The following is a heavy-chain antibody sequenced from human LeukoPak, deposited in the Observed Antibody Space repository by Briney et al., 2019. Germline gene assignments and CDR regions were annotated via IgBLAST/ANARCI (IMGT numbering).Heavy chain of an antibody. V-gene: IGHV1-2*02. J-gene: IGHJ4*02. Sequence: ASVKVSCKASGYTFTGYYLHWVRQAPGQGLEWMGWINPNSGGTNYAQKFQGRVTMTRDTSISTAYMELSRLRSDDTAVYYCASGELSDSSGYSLDYWGQGTLVTVSS. D-gene: IGHD3-22*01. CDR1: GYTFTGYY. CDR3: ASGELSDSSGYSLDY. CDR2: INPNSGGT.